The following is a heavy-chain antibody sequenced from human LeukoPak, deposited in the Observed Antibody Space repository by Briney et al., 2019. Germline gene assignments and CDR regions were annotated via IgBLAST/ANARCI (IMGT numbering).Heavy chain of an antibody. V-gene: IGHV4-30-4*01. J-gene: IGHJ4*02. Sequence: SSQTLSLTCTVSGGSISSGDYYWRWIRQPPGKGLEWIGEINHSGTTNYNPSLKSRVTISVDTSKNQFSLKLSSVTAADTAVYYCARQWLVSPLFDYWGQGTLVTVSS. CDR2: INHSGTT. CDR3: ARQWLVSPLFDY. D-gene: IGHD6-19*01. CDR1: GGSISSGDYY.